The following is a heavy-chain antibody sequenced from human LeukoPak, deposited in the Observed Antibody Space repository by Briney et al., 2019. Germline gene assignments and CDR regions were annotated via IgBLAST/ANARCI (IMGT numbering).Heavy chain of an antibody. CDR3: ATVPLNYQLGGHYYYYYGMDV. Sequence: ASVKVSCKVSGYTLTELSMHWVRQAPGKGLAWMGGFDPEDGETIYAQKFQGRVTMTEDTSTDTAYMELSSLRSEDTAVYYCATVPLNYQLGGHYYYYYGMDVWGQGTTVTVSS. V-gene: IGHV1-24*01. CDR2: FDPEDGET. D-gene: IGHD2-2*01. CDR1: GYTLTELS. J-gene: IGHJ6*02.